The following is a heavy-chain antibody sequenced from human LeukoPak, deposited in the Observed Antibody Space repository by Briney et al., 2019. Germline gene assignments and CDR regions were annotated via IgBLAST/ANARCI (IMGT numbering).Heavy chain of an antibody. D-gene: IGHD1-1*01. CDR3: AKDDKPDGNRYFDY. J-gene: IGHJ4*02. CDR1: GFTFSTFG. CDR2: IWPDGSNQ. Sequence: PGGSLRLSCAASGFTFSTFGMHWVRRAPGKGLEWLTSIWPDGSNQYYADSVKGRLTISRDNSKSTLYLRMNSLRAEDSAVYYCAKDDKPDGNRYFDYWGQGTPVTVSS. V-gene: IGHV3-30*02.